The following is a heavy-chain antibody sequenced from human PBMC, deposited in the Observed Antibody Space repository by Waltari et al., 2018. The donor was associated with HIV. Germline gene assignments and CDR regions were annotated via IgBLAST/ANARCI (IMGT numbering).Heavy chain of an antibody. V-gene: IGHV3-21*06. Sequence: QSGGGQVKPGGTLKLACAGSGFTFRTYSLTWLRQVPGRSIEWLSSIDDKTHYIYYAGSVKGRFTVSRDNARNSLYLQMTSLRDDDTAVYYCAAFYCGEDCRDGFDVWGQGTVVTVSS. D-gene: IGHD3-10*01. CDR2: IDDKTHYI. J-gene: IGHJ3*01. CDR1: GFTFRTYS. CDR3: AAFYCGEDCRDGFDV.